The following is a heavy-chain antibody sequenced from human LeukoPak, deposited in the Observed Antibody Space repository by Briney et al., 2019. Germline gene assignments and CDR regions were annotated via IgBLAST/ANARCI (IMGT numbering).Heavy chain of an antibody. J-gene: IGHJ6*03. CDR1: GFTFSSYE. CDR3: ARVMVDSSGWYVSYYYYMDV. D-gene: IGHD6-19*01. CDR2: ISSNGSTI. V-gene: IGHV3-48*03. Sequence: GGSLRLSCAASGFTFSSYEMNWVRQAPGKGLEWVSYISSNGSTIYYADSVKGRFTISRDNSKNSLYLQMNSLRAEDTAVYYCARVMVDSSGWYVSYYYYMDVWGKGTTVTISS.